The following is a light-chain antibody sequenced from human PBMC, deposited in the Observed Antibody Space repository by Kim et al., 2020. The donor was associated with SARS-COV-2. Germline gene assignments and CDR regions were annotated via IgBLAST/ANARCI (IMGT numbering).Light chain of an antibody. Sequence: QRVTIACYGTGSNIGSDFVVHWYHQLPGAAPKVVIYSNDKRPSGVPDRCSGSRSGPSASLAITGLQPDDEGHYYCQSYDANLRGVVFGGGTQLTVL. CDR2: SND. V-gene: IGLV1-40*01. CDR3: QSYDANLRGVV. CDR1: GSNIGSDFV. J-gene: IGLJ3*02.